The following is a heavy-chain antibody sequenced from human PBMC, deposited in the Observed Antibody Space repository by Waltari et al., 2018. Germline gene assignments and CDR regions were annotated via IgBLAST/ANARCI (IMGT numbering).Heavy chain of an antibody. V-gene: IGHV1-2*02. J-gene: IGHJ2*01. CDR2: SNPNSGGK. CDR3: ARGVRDYGDRYWYFDL. CDR1: GYTFTGYY. Sequence: QVQLVQSGAEVKKPGASVKVSCKASGYTFTGYYMHWVRQAPGQGLEWMGWSNPNSGGKNYAQKFQGRVTMTRDTSISTAYMELSRLRSDDTAVYYWARGVRDYGDRYWYFDLWGRGTLVTVSS. D-gene: IGHD4-17*01.